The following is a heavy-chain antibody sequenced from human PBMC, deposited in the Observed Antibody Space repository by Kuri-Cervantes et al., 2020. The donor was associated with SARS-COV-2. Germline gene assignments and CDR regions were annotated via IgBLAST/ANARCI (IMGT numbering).Heavy chain of an antibody. V-gene: IGHV4-39*01. CDR2: IYDSGST. CDR3: ARSPLWRFPSVYYFDY. J-gene: IGHJ4*02. D-gene: IGHD1-1*01. Sequence: ESLKISCTGCGGSISSSSYYWGWIRQPPGKGLEWIGSIYDSGSTYYTPSLKSRVTISVDTSKNRFSLKLSSVTAADTAVYYCARSPLWRFPSVYYFDYWGQGTLVTVSS. CDR1: GGSISSSSYY.